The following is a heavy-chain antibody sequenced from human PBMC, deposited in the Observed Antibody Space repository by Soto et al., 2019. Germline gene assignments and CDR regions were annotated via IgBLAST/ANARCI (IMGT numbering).Heavy chain of an antibody. CDR1: GYTLTELS. CDR3: ALRPRYYDILTGYYRVRAFDS. CDR2: FDPEDGET. Sequence: ASVKVSCKVSGYTLTELSMHWVRQAPGKGLEWMGGFDPEDGETIYAQKFQGRVTMTEDTSTDTAYMELSSLRSEDTAVYYCALRPRYYDILTGYYRVRAFDSWGQGTMVTVSS. V-gene: IGHV1-24*01. D-gene: IGHD3-9*01. J-gene: IGHJ3*02.